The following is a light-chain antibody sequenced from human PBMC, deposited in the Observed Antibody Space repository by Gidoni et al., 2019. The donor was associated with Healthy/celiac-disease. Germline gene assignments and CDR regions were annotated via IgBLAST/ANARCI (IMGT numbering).Light chain of an antibody. CDR2: AAS. CDR1: QSISSY. Sequence: DIKMTQSPSSLSASVGDRVTITCRASQSISSYLNWYQQKPGKAPKLLIYAASSLQSGVPSRFSGSGSGTDFTLTISSLPPEDFATYYCQQSYSTLEWTFXQXTKVEIK. CDR3: QQSYSTLEWT. J-gene: IGKJ1*01. V-gene: IGKV1-39*01.